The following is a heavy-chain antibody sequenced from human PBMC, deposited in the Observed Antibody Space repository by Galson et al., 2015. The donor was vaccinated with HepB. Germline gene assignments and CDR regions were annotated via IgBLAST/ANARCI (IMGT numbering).Heavy chain of an antibody. D-gene: IGHD1-26*01. V-gene: IGHV7-4-1*02. J-gene: IGHJ4*02. CDR1: GYTFTNYA. Sequence: SVKVSCKASGYTFTNYAMNWVRQAPGQGLEWMGWINTNTGNPTYAQGFTGRFVFSLDTSVSTAYLQIRSLKAEDTAVYYCARATYRGNYCFDYWGQGTLVTVSS. CDR2: INTNTGNP. CDR3: ARATYRGNYCFDY.